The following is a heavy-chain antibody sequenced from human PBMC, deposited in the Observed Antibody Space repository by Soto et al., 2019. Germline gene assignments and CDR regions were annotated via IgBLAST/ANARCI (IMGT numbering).Heavy chain of an antibody. CDR2: ISSSSTYI. J-gene: IGHJ6*02. Sequence: GGSLRLSCAASAFTFSSYSMNWVRQAPGKGLEWVSSISSSSTYIHYADSVKGRFTISRDNAKNSLYLQMNSLRAEDTAVYYCARAQYYYGSGTENYYYYYGMDVWGQGTTVTVS. CDR3: ARAQYYYGSGTENYYYYYGMDV. D-gene: IGHD3-10*01. V-gene: IGHV3-21*01. CDR1: AFTFSSYS.